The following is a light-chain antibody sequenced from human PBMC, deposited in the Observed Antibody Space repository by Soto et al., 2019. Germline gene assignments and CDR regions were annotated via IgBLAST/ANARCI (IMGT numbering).Light chain of an antibody. CDR3: MHGLQSPRT. CDR2: LGS. CDR1: QSLLHSNGYNF. Sequence: DIVMTQSPLSLPVTPGEAASISCRSSQSLLHSNGYNFLDWYLQKPGQSPQILINLGSNRSSGVPDWFSGSGSGTDFTLKISRVEADDVEVFYSMHGLQSPRTFGQGTKVEIK. J-gene: IGKJ1*01. V-gene: IGKV2-28*01.